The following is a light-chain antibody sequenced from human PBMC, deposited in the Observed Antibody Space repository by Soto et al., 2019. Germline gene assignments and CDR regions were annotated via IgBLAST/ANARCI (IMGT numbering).Light chain of an antibody. CDR1: QSFSSN. V-gene: IGKV3-15*01. CDR2: GAS. CDR3: QQYNNLLGT. J-gene: IGKJ1*01. Sequence: EIVMTQSPATLSVSPGERATLSCRASQSFSSNLAWYQQKPGQAPRLLIYGASTRATGIPARFSGSGYGTEFTLTISSLQSEDFAVYYCQQYNNLLGTFGQGTKVEIK.